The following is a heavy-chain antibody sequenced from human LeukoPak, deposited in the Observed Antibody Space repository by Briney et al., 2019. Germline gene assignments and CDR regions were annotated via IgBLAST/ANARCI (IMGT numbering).Heavy chain of an antibody. J-gene: IGHJ3*02. CDR1: GFTFSTYW. CDR3: ARPETQYSSGLDGFDI. Sequence: GGSLSLSCAASGFTFSTYWMHWVRQAPGKGLVWVSRINSDGSRTTYADSVKGRFTISRDNAKNTLYLQMNSLRTEDTAVYYCARPETQYSSGLDGFDIWGQGTMVTVSS. CDR2: INSDGSRT. V-gene: IGHV3-74*01. D-gene: IGHD6-19*01.